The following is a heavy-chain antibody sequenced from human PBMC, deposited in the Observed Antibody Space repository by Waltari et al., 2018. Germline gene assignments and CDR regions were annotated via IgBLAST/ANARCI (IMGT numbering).Heavy chain of an antibody. Sequence: QVQLQESGPGLVRPSQTLSLTCTVSGASIKSDYYYWTWVRQPAGKSLEWIGRIFSPGSTNYNSSLESRVTISLDTTKTQFSLVIHSVTAADTGMYYCARDNSAFDIWGQGTKVIVSS. V-gene: IGHV4-61*02. CDR2: IFSPGST. CDR1: GASIKSDYYY. CDR3: ARDNSAFDI. J-gene: IGHJ3*02.